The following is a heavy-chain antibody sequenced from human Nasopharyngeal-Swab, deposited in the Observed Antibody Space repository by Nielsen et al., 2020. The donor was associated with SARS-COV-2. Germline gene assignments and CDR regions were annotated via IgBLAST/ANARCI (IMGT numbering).Heavy chain of an antibody. CDR3: AREVPADGYYYYYGMDV. V-gene: IGHV4-61*02. CDR1: GGSISRGSYY. D-gene: IGHD5-24*01. CDR2: IYTSGST. Sequence: SETLSLTCTVSGGSISRGSYYWSWIRQPAGKGLEWIGRIYTSGSTNYNPSLKSRVTISVDTSKNQFSLKLSSVTAADTAVYYCAREVPADGYYYYYGMDVWGQGTTVTVSS. J-gene: IGHJ6*02.